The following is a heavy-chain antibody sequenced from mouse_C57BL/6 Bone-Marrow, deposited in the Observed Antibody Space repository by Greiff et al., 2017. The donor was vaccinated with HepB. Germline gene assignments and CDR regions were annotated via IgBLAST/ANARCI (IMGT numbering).Heavy chain of an antibody. V-gene: IGHV5-4*01. CDR1: GFTFSSYA. J-gene: IGHJ1*03. CDR2: ISDGGSYT. D-gene: IGHD1-1*01. CDR3: ARDRTTPVATEWYFDV. Sequence: VQLKESGGGLVKPGGSLKLSCAASGFTFSSYAMSWVRQTPEKRLEWVATISDGGSYTYYPDNVKGRFTISRDNAKNNLYLQMSHLKSEDTAMYYCARDRTTPVATEWYFDVWGTGTTVTVSS.